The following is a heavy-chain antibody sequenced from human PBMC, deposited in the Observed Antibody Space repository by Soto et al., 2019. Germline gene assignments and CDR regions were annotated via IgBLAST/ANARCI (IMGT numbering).Heavy chain of an antibody. CDR1: GFTFTCYT. V-gene: IGHV3-21*01. Sequence: PGGSLRLSCAASGFTFTCYTMNWVRQSPGKGLEWVSSIFSNSYYIYYADSLKGRFTISRDDAKNSLYLQLNNLRVEDTAVYYCAREGSTGLLDYWGPGARVTVSS. J-gene: IGHJ4*02. CDR3: AREGSTGLLDY. D-gene: IGHD3-10*01. CDR2: IFSNSYYI.